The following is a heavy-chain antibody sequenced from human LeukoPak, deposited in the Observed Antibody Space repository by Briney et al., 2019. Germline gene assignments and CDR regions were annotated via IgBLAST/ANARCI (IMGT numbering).Heavy chain of an antibody. Sequence: ASVKVSCKASGGTFSSYAISWVRQAPGQGLEWMGWISAYNGNTNYAQKLQGRVTMTTDTSTSTAYMELRSLRSDDTAVYYCARAEYDFWSGYPHFDYWGQGTLVTVSS. CDR1: GGTFSSYA. J-gene: IGHJ4*02. CDR2: ISAYNGNT. CDR3: ARAEYDFWSGYPHFDY. D-gene: IGHD3-3*01. V-gene: IGHV1-18*01.